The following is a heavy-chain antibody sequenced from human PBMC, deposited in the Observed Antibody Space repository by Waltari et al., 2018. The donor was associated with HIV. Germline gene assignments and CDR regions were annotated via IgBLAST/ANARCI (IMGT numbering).Heavy chain of an antibody. Sequence: QMVLVQPGPEVKKPASLVQDSCKASGITFTWFVIQWVRPVRGQRLEWIGWIVVGSGNTDYAQQFQDRVTITRDTSTSTAYMELSSLTSEDTAVYYCAADLTDGDYRLWYFDLWGRGTLVTVSS. V-gene: IGHV1-58*02. CDR1: GITFTWFV. CDR3: AADLTDGDYRLWYFDL. CDR2: IVVGSGNT. D-gene: IGHD4-17*01. J-gene: IGHJ2*01.